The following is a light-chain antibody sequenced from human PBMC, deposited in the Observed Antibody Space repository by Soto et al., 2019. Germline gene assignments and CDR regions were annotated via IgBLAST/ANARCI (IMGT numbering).Light chain of an antibody. CDR2: SAS. J-gene: IGKJ4*01. Sequence: EIVLTQSPGTLSLSPGERVTLSCRASQSVSSNYLAWYQQKPGQAPRLLIYSASSRATGIPDRFSGSGSGTDFTLTINRLEPEDFAVYYCQQYGGSPRVTFGGGTKVAIK. CDR1: QSVSSNY. CDR3: QQYGGSPRVT. V-gene: IGKV3-20*01.